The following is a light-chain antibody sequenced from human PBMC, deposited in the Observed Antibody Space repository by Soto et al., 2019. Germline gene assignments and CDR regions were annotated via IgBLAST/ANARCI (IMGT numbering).Light chain of an antibody. Sequence: DIQMTQSPSTLSASVGDRVTFTCRASQSINRWLAWFQQKPGKAPKLLIFGASNLESGVPSRFSGSGSGTEFTLTINSLQPEDFASYFCPQYDSNPWTFGQGTKVEI. CDR2: GAS. V-gene: IGKV1-5*01. CDR3: PQYDSNPWT. CDR1: QSINRW. J-gene: IGKJ1*01.